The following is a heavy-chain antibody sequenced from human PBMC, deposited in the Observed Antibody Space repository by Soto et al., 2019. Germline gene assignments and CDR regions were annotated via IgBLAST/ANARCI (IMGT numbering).Heavy chain of an antibody. CDR3: ARSWLQFFEFDY. CDR1: GGSISSYY. D-gene: IGHD5-12*01. Sequence: PSETLSLTCTVSGGSISSYYWSWIRQPPWKGLEWIGYIYYSGSTNYNPSLKSRVTISVDTSKNQFSLKLSSVTAADTAVYYCARSWLQFFEFDYWGQGTLVTVS. J-gene: IGHJ4*02. CDR2: IYYSGST. V-gene: IGHV4-59*01.